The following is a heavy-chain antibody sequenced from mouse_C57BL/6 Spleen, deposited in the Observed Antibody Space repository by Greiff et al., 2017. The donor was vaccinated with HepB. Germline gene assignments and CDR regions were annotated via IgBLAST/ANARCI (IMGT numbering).Heavy chain of an antibody. V-gene: IGHV5-6*01. CDR3: ASYGNSYWYFDV. J-gene: IGHJ1*03. D-gene: IGHD2-1*01. CDR2: ISSGGSYT. Sequence: EVQRVESGGDLVKPGGSLKLSCAASGFTFSSYGMSWVRQTPDKRLEWVATISSGGSYTYYPDSVKGRFTISRDNAKNTLYLQMSSLKSEDTAMYYCASYGNSYWYFDVWGTGTTVTVSS. CDR1: GFTFSSYG.